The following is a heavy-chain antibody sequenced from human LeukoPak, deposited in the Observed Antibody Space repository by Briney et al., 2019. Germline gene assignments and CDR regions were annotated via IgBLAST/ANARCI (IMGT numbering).Heavy chain of an antibody. J-gene: IGHJ5*02. CDR1: GFTVSSNY. Sequence: PGGSLRLSCAASGFTVSSNYMSWVRQAPGKGLEWVSSISGGGDTTNYADSVKGRFTISRDNSKNTLYLQMNSLRAEDTAVYYCAKIGSMVRIVVYGPFDPWGQGTLVTVSS. CDR3: AKIGSMVRIVVYGPFDP. V-gene: IGHV3-23*01. D-gene: IGHD3-10*01. CDR2: ISGGGDTT.